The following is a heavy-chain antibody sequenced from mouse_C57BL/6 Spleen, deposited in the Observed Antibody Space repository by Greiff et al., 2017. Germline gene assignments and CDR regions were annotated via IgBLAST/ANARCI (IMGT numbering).Heavy chain of an antibody. CDR3: AREGAYGYEGPYYYAMDY. CDR1: GYAFSSSW. D-gene: IGHD2-2*01. J-gene: IGHJ4*01. V-gene: IGHV1-82*01. CDR2: IYPGARDT. Sequence: QVQLQQSGPELVKPGASVKISCKASGYAFSSSWMNWVKQRPGQGLEWIGRIYPGARDTNYNGKFKGKATLTADKSSSTAYMQLSSLTSEDSAVYVWAREGAYGYEGPYYYAMDYWGQGTSVTVSS.